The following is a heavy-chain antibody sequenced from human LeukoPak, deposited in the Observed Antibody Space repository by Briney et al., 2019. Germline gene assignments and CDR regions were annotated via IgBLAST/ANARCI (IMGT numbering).Heavy chain of an antibody. J-gene: IGHJ5*01. V-gene: IGHV3-48*03. Sequence: PGGSLRLSCAVSGFTFSNYDMNWVCQAPGKGLEWLSYISRSGTLVYYADSVKGRFTVSRDNGENSLYLQMNSLRVADTAVYYCARDTYYYGSGSYVDSWGQGTLVTVSS. D-gene: IGHD3-10*01. CDR1: GFTFSNYD. CDR2: ISRSGTLV. CDR3: ARDTYYYGSGSYVDS.